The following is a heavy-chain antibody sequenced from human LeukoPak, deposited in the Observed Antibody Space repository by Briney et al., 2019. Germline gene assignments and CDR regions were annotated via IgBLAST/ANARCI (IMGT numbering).Heavy chain of an antibody. J-gene: IGHJ4*02. CDR2: ISYDGSNK. V-gene: IGHV3-30*03. CDR1: GFTFSSYG. D-gene: IGHD5-18*01. CDR3: ARDQLYSYGSFDY. Sequence: PGRSLRLSCAASGFTFSSYGMHWVRQAPGKGLEWVAVISYDGSNKYYADSVKGRFTISRDNSKNTLYLQMNSLRAEDTAVYYCARDQLYSYGSFDYWGQGTLVTVSS.